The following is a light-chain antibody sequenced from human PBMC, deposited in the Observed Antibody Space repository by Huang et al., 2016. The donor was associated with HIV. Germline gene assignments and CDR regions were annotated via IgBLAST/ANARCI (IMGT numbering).Light chain of an antibody. CDR1: QSVSNY. CDR2: GAS. V-gene: IGKV3-20*01. CDR3: QQYGGSPLT. Sequence: EIVLTQSPGTLSLSPGERATLSCRASQSVSNYLAWYQQKPGPAPRLLIYGASSRTTGIPDGFSGSGSGTDFTLTISRLEPEDFAFYYCQQYGGSPLTFGGGIKVETK. J-gene: IGKJ4*01.